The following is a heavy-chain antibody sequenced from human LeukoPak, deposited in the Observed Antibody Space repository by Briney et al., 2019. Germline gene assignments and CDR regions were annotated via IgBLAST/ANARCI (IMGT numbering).Heavy chain of an antibody. CDR1: GFTFTKYW. CDR3: AREVSYYMDV. CDR2: INRDGSER. Sequence: GDSLRLSCAASGFTFTKYWMTWVRQAPGKGLEWVANINRDGSERNYVDSVKGRFTISRDNAKNSLYLQMNSLRAEDTALYHCAREVSYYMDVWGKGTTVTVSS. J-gene: IGHJ6*03. V-gene: IGHV3-7*03.